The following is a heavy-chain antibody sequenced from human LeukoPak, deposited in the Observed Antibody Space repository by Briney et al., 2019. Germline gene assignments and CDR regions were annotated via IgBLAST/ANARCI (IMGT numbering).Heavy chain of an antibody. J-gene: IGHJ1*01. D-gene: IGHD6-19*01. CDR3: ARRGAVPVEYLQY. Sequence: ASVKVSCKASGYTFTGYYIHWVRQAPGQGLEWMGWINPNSGVTNYAQNFQGRVTMTRDTSISTAYMELSRLTSDDTVVYYCARRGAVPVEYLQYWGQGTLVTVSS. CDR2: INPNSGVT. V-gene: IGHV1-2*02. CDR1: GYTFTGYY.